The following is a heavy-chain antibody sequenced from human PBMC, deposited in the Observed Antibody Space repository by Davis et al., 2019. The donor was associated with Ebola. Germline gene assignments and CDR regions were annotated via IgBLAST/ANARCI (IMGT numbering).Heavy chain of an antibody. CDR1: GFTFSSYW. CDR3: ARSHHARGSSRYYYGMDV. D-gene: IGHD6-13*01. CDR2: IKQDGSEK. Sequence: GESLKISCAASGFTFSSYWMSWVRQAPGKGLEWVANIKQDGSEKYYVDSVKGRFTISRDNSKNTLYLQMNSLRAEDTAVYYCARSHHARGSSRYYYGMDVWGQGTTVTVSS. V-gene: IGHV3-7*01. J-gene: IGHJ6*02.